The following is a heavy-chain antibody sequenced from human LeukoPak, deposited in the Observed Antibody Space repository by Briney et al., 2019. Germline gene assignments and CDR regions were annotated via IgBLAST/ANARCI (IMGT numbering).Heavy chain of an antibody. Sequence: GGSLRLSCAASGFTFSSYGMHWVRQAPGKGLEWVAVISYDGSNKYYADSVKGRFTISRDNSKNTLYLQMNSLRAEDTAVYYCARESFSPVYYYYYGMDVWGQGTTVTVSS. CDR3: ARESFSPVYYYYYGMDV. V-gene: IGHV3-30*03. CDR2: ISYDGSNK. CDR1: GFTFSSYG. D-gene: IGHD3-3*01. J-gene: IGHJ6*02.